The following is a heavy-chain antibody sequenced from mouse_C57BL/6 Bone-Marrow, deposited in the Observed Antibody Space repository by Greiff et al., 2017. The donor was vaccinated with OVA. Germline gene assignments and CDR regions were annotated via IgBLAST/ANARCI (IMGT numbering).Heavy chain of an antibody. V-gene: IGHV10-1*01. D-gene: IGHD3-3*01. CDR3: VRQGLCFDY. Sequence: GGGLVQPKGSLKLSCAASGFSFNTYAMNWVRQAPGKGLEWVARIRSKSNNYATYYADSVKDRFTIFRDDSESMLYLQMNNLKTEDTAMYYCVRQGLCFDYWGQGTTLTVSS. CDR1: GFSFNTYA. J-gene: IGHJ2*01. CDR2: IRSKSNNYAT.